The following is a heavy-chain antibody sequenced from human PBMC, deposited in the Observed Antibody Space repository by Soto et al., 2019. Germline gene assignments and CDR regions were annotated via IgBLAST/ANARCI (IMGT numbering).Heavy chain of an antibody. CDR2: TYYRSKWST. D-gene: IGHD1-26*01. CDR1: GDSVSSKSAA. Sequence: SQTLSLPCAISGDSVSSKSAAWNWIRQSPSRGLEWLGRTYYRSKWSTDYAVSVKSRITINPDTSKNQFSLQLNSVTPKDTAVYYCTRALSGSYDSWGQGTLVTVSS. CDR3: TRALSGSYDS. V-gene: IGHV6-1*01. J-gene: IGHJ5*01.